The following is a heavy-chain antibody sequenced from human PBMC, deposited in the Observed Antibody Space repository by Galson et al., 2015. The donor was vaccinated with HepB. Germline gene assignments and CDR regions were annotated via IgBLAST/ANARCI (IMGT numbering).Heavy chain of an antibody. CDR1: GFTFNNYG. CDR3: SRSLDY. V-gene: IGHV3-7*03. CDR2: IIQDGSEK. Sequence: SLRLSCAASGFTFNNYGMFWVRQAPGKGPAWVANIIQDGSEKYYVASVKSRFTISRDNAKNSLYLQMNSLRAEDTAIYFCSRSLDYWGQGTLVTVSS. J-gene: IGHJ4*02.